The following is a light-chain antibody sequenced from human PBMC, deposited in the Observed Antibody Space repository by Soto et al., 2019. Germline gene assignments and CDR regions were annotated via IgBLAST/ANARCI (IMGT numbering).Light chain of an antibody. J-gene: IGLJ1*01. V-gene: IGLV2-8*01. CDR3: CSLTTRDSHV. CDR2: DVS. Sequence: QSALTQSPSASGSPGQSVTISCTGTSSDIGGYDSVSWYQQHPGKAPKVMIYDVSKRPSGVPDRFSGSKSGNTASLTVSALQAEDEADYYCCSLTTRDSHVFGTGTKVTVL. CDR1: SSDIGGYDS.